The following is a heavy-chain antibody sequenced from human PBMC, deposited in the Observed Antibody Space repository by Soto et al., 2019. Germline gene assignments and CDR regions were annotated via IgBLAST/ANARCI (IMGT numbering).Heavy chain of an antibody. J-gene: IGHJ2*01. CDR3: ARESHDILTGPPWVWYFDL. V-gene: IGHV4-34*01. CDR2: INDRGSI. Sequence: QVQLQQWGAGPLRPLETLSLTCGVSGGSFSGYYWAWIRQSPGKGLEWIGEINDRGSINYNPSLKSLVSISVDTSKNHYCLNLRSVTAADTAVYYCARESHDILTGPPWVWYFDLWGRGTLVTVSS. CDR1: GGSFSGYY. D-gene: IGHD3-9*01.